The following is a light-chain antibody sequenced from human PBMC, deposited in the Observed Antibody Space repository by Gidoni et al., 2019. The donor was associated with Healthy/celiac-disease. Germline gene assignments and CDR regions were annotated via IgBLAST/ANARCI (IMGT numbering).Light chain of an antibody. CDR2: DAS. CDR3: QQRSNWPSWT. J-gene: IGKJ1*01. V-gene: IGKV3-11*01. CDR1: QSVSSY. Sequence: EIVLTQSPATLSLSPGERATLSCRASQSVSSYLAWYHQKPGQAPRLLIYDASNRATGIPARFIGSGSGTDFTLTISSLEPEDFAVYYCQQRSNWPSWTFGQGTKVEIK.